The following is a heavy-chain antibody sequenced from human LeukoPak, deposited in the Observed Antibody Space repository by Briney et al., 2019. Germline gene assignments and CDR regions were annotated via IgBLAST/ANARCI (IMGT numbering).Heavy chain of an antibody. CDR3: ARGGGLRGPTWSKGIFDI. J-gene: IGHJ3*02. CDR2: INPSGGSP. CDR1: GYIFTNYY. V-gene: IGHV1-46*01. Sequence: GASVKVSCKASGYIFTNYYIHWVRQAPGQGLECMGIINPSGGSPTYAQNFQGRVTMTRDTSTSTVYMELSSLRSEDTAMYYCARGGGLRGPTWSKGIFDIWGQGTMVTVSS. D-gene: IGHD3-10*01.